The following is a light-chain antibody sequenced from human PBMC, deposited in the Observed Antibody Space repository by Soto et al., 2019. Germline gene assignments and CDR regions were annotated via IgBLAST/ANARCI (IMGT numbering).Light chain of an antibody. CDR1: QSVSSY. Sequence: EIVLTQSPPTLSLSPGERATLSCRASQSVSSYLAWYQQKPGQAPRLLIYDASNRATGIPARFSGSGSGTDFTLTISRLEPEDFAVYFCQRYGSSPLITFGQGTRLEI. CDR2: DAS. CDR3: QRYGSSPLIT. V-gene: IGKV3-20*01. J-gene: IGKJ5*01.